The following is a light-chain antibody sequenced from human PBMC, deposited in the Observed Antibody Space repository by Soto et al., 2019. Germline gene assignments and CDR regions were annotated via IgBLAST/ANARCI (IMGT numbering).Light chain of an antibody. CDR1: QSVGSSY. CDR2: GAS. CDR3: QQYVGQLPWT. Sequence: EIVLTQSPGTLSVSPGDRATLSCRASQSVGSSYVAWYQQKPGQAPRLLIYGASIRATGIPYRFSGSGSGTDFTLPISRLEPEDFALYYCQQYVGQLPWTFGQGTKVELK. V-gene: IGKV3-20*01. J-gene: IGKJ1*01.